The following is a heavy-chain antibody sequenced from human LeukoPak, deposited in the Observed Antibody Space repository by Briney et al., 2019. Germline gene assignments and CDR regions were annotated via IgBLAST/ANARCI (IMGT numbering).Heavy chain of an antibody. J-gene: IGHJ4*02. CDR1: GFTFSSYA. D-gene: IGHD5-24*01. CDR2: ISSGGGSS. Sequence: GGSVRLSCAASGFTFSSYAMIWVRQAPGQGLEWVSAISSGGGSSYYADSVKGRFTISRDNSKNTVFLQMNSLGGDDTAVYDCVKGGDGSIPFDYWGQGTLVTVSS. CDR3: VKGGDGSIPFDY. V-gene: IGHV3-23*01.